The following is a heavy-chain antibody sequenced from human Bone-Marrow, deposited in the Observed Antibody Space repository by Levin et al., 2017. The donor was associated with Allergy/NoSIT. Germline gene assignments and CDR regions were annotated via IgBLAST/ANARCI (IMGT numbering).Heavy chain of an antibody. CDR3: AKELYGSGSGLFYYGLDV. J-gene: IGHJ6*02. D-gene: IGHD3-10*01. Sequence: GSLRLSCAASGFSFSSFAMSWVRQAPGKGLEWVSVIGGTGGSMYYADSVEGRFIISRDNSKNTLELQMNSLRAEDTAVYFCAKELYGSGSGLFYYGLDVWGQGTTVTVSS. CDR1: GFSFSSFA. V-gene: IGHV3-23*01. CDR2: IGGTGGSM.